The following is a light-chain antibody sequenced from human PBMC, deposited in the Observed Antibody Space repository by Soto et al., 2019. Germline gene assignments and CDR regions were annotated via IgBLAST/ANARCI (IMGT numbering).Light chain of an antibody. CDR3: QQSYSTPKT. CDR1: QGISSY. Sequence: ILVPRAPCFLSASVGDRGTITCRASQGISSYFAWYQQKPGKAPKLLIYAASTLQSGVPSRFSGSGSGTEFTLTISSLQPEDFATYYCQQSYSTPKTFGQGTKVDIK. J-gene: IGKJ1*01. CDR2: AAS. V-gene: IGKV1-9*01.